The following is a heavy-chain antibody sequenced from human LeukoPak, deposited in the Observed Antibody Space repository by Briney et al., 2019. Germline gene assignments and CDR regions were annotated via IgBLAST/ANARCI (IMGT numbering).Heavy chain of an antibody. CDR3: AREGPAMGHDY. CDR1: GFTFSSYS. Sequence: GSLSLSCAASGFTFSSYSMNWVRQAPGKGLEWVSYISSSSSTIYYADSVKGRFTISRDNAKNSLYLQMNSLRAEDTAVYYCAREGPAMGHDYWGQGTLVTVSS. J-gene: IGHJ4*02. CDR2: ISSSSSTI. D-gene: IGHD2-2*01. V-gene: IGHV3-48*01.